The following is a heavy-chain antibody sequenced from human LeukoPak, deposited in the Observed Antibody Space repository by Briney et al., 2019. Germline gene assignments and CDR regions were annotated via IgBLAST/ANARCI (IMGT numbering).Heavy chain of an antibody. D-gene: IGHD6-6*01. CDR3: AKDRQLIVDY. J-gene: IGHJ4*02. Sequence: GGSLRLSCAASGFTLSSYGMHWVRQAPGKGLEWVAVISYDGSNKYYADSVKGRFTISRDNSKNTLYLQMNSLRAEDTAVYYCAKDRQLIVDYWGQGTLVTVSS. CDR2: ISYDGSNK. V-gene: IGHV3-30*18. CDR1: GFTLSSYG.